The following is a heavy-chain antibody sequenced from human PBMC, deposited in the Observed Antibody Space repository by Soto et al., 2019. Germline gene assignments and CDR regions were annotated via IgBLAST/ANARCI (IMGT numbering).Heavy chain of an antibody. V-gene: IGHV1-18*01. Sequence: GXSVKVSCKASGYTFTRYGISWVRQAPGQVLEWMGGXRAYNXNTNSAQKLQGXVTMTTDTXTSTDYMQLRSLRSDDKDVYYCARGEIAVDGPYWGKGTLVTVYS. J-gene: IGHJ4*02. CDR1: GYTFTRYG. CDR2: XRAYNXNT. D-gene: IGHD6-19*01. CDR3: ARGEIAVDGPY.